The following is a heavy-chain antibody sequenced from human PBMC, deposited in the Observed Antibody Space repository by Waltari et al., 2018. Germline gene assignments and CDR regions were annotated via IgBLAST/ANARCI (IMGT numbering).Heavy chain of an antibody. CDR3: SGGEVTGTDF. D-gene: IGHD6-19*01. CDR2: IRREPYNYAT. CDR1: GFSFSGSS. J-gene: IGHJ4*02. V-gene: IGHV3-73*01. Sequence: EVQVVESGGGLVQPGGSLKLSCATSGFSFSGSSIHWVRQTSGKGRDWVVRIRREPYNYATEYMASVKGRFTISRDDSKNTALLQMNSLMTEDTAVYYCSGGEVTGTDFWGQGTLVTVSS.